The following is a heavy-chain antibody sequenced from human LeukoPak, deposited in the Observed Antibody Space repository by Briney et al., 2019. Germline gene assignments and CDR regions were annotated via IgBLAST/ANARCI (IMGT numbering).Heavy chain of an antibody. J-gene: IGHJ6*03. CDR2: IYTSGST. D-gene: IGHD2-15*01. V-gene: IGHV4-4*07. CDR1: GGSISSYY. CDR3: ARDHRVCSGGSCPPDYYYYMDV. Sequence: SETLSLTCTVSGGSISSYYWSWIRQPAGKGLEWIGRIYTSGSTNYNPSLKSRVTMSVDTSKNQFSLKLSSVTAADTAVYYCARDHRVCSGGSCPPDYYYYMDVWGKGTTVTVSS.